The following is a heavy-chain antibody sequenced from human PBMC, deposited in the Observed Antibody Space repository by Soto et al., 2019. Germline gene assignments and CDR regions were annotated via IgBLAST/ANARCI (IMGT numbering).Heavy chain of an antibody. Sequence: QLQLQESGPGLVKPSETLSLTCRVSDGSMNSDSSYWGWIRQPPGKGLGWIGVINYSGGTYHNLSLKGRVTMSVDASRNQFSLKLTSMTAADTAVYYCTRLGGYVSVGYYYLWDSWGQGTLVTVSS. D-gene: IGHD3-22*01. V-gene: IGHV4-39*01. CDR1: DGSMNSDSSY. CDR2: INYSGGT. J-gene: IGHJ4*02. CDR3: TRLGGYVSVGYYYLWDS.